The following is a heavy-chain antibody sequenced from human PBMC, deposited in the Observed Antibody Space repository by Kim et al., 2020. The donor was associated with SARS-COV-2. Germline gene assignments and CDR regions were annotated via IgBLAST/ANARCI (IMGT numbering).Heavy chain of an antibody. D-gene: IGHD2-2*01. CDR3: AKKGCTSTSCYVNF. V-gene: IGHV3-23*01. CDR1: GFTFSSYA. CDR2: ISGGGGGT. J-gene: IGHJ4*02. Sequence: GGSLRLSCAASGFTFSSYAMSWVRQAPGKGLEWVSDISGGGGGTNYAGSVKGRFTISRDDSKNTLYLQLSSLRAEDTAVYYCAKKGCTSTSCYVNFWGQGTLGTVSS.